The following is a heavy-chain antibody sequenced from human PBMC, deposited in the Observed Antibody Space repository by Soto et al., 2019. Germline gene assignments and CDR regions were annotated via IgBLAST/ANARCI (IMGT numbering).Heavy chain of an antibody. CDR1: GFTFSSYG. CDR2: IWYDGSNK. D-gene: IGHD1-26*01. Sequence: QVQLVESGGGVVQPGRSLRLSCAASGFTFSSYGMHWVRQAPGKGLEWVAVIWYDGSNKYYADSVKGRFTISRDNSKNTLYLQMNSLRAEDTAVYYCARGEWELPYYVDYWGQGTLVTVSS. V-gene: IGHV3-33*01. CDR3: ARGEWELPYYVDY. J-gene: IGHJ4*02.